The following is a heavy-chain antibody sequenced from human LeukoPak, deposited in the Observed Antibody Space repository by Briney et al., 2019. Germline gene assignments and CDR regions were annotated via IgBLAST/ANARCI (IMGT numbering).Heavy chain of an antibody. CDR3: ARGIVEMATIDAFDI. J-gene: IGHJ3*02. CDR1: GGTFSSYA. D-gene: IGHD5-24*01. V-gene: IGHV1-69*13. CDR2: IIPIFGTA. Sequence: ASVKVSCKASGGTFSSYAISWVRQAPGQGLEWMGGIIPIFGTANYAQKFQGRVTITADESTSTAYMELSSLRSEDTAVYYCARGIVEMATIDAFDIWGQGTMVTVSS.